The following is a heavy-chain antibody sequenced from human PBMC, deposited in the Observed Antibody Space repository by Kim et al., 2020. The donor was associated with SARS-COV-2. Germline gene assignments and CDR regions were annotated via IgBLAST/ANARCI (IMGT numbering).Heavy chain of an antibody. J-gene: IGHJ3*01. V-gene: IGHV3-73*01. CDR3: TRVNPIAGGWYDAFDF. CDR2: IRSNPNNYAT. CDR1: GFTFSGST. Sequence: GGSLRLSCAASGFTFSGSTMHWVRQAPGKGLEWVARIRSNPNNYATAYAATVKGRFTISRDDSKNTAYLHMSSMKTEDTAVYYCTRVNPIAGGWYDAFDFWGQGTMVTVSS. D-gene: IGHD6-19*01.